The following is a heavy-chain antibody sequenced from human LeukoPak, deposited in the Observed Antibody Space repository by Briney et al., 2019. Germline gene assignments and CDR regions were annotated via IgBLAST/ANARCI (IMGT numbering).Heavy chain of an antibody. J-gene: IGHJ4*02. V-gene: IGHV4-61*02. D-gene: IGHD6-13*01. CDR2: IYTSGST. CDR3: ARAGYSSSWYSDWVDY. Sequence: SETLSLTCTVSGGSISSGSYYWSWIRQPAGKGLEWIGRIYTSGSTNYNPSLKSRVTISVDTSKNRFSLKLSSVTAADTAVYYCARAGYSSSWYSDWVDYWGQGTLVTVSS. CDR1: GGSISSGSYY.